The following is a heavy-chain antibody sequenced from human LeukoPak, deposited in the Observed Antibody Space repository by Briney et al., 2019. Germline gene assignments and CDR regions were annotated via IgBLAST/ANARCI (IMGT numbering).Heavy chain of an antibody. D-gene: IGHD3-22*01. CDR1: GFTFTGHS. CDR3: AKASAMIVVVSKHFDY. Sequence: GGSLRLSCVASGFTFTGHSMHWVRQAPGKGLEWVAVVGSNEKTIFYADSLKGRFTMSRDNSKNTLYLQMNSLRAEDTAVYYCAKASAMIVVVSKHFDYWGQGTLVTVSS. V-gene: IGHV3-30*04. CDR2: VGSNEKTI. J-gene: IGHJ4*02.